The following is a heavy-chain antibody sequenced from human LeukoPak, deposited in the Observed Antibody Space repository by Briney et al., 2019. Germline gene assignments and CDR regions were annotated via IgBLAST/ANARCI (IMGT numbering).Heavy chain of an antibody. CDR3: ARVGAARVYNWFDP. D-gene: IGHD6-6*01. CDR1: GGSIGSSSYY. Sequence: SETLSLTCTVSGGSIGSSSYYWGWIRQPPGKGLEWIGSIYYSGSTYYNPSLKSRVTISVDTSKNQFSLKLSSVTAADTAVYYCARVGAARVYNWFDPWGQGTLVTVSS. CDR2: IYYSGST. J-gene: IGHJ5*02. V-gene: IGHV4-39*07.